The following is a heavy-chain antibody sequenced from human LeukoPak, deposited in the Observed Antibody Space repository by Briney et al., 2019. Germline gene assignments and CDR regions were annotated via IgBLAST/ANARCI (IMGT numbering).Heavy chain of an antibody. Sequence: PGGSLRLSYSASGFTFSSYAMHWVRQAPGKGLEYVSAISSNGGSTYYADSVKGRFTISRDNSENTQYLQMSSLRTEDTAMYYCVKSRVSSSWYEGYFDHWGQGTLVTVSS. V-gene: IGHV3-64D*06. CDR2: ISSNGGST. CDR3: VKSRVSSSWYEGYFDH. D-gene: IGHD6-13*01. J-gene: IGHJ4*02. CDR1: GFTFSSYA.